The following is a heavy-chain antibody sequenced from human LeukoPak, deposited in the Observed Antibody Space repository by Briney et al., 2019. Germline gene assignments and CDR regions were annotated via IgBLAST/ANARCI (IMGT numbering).Heavy chain of an antibody. J-gene: IGHJ4*02. CDR1: GFTFSDEY. V-gene: IGHV3-11*03. D-gene: IGHD6-19*01. Sequence: PGGSLTLSCAASGFTFSDEYMRWIRQAPPKGLEWVSYISNSGTYTNYADSVRGRFTISRDNAKQSLYLQMNSLRAEDTAVYYCARSRGAGPGAYFDYWGQGTLVTVSS. CDR2: ISNSGTYT. CDR3: ARSRGAGPGAYFDY.